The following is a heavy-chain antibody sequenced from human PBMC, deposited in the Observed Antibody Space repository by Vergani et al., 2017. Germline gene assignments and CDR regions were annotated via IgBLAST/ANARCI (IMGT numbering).Heavy chain of an antibody. V-gene: IGHV4-61*02. CDR3: ARGYCSSTSCYPPRY. D-gene: IGHD2-2*01. Sequence: QLQLQESGPGLVKPSQTLSLTCTVSGGSISSGSYYWSWIRQPAGKGLEWIGRIYTSGSTNYNPSLKSRVTISVDTSKNQFSLKLSSVTAADTAVYYCARGYCSSTSCYPPRYWGQGTLVTVSS. J-gene: IGHJ4*02. CDR2: IYTSGST. CDR1: GGSISSGSYY.